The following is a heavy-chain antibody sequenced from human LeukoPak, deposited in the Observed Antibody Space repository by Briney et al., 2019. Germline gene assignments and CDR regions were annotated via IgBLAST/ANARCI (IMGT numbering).Heavy chain of an antibody. Sequence: PGGSLRLSCAASGFTFSSYEMNWVRQAPGKGLEWVSYISSSGSTIYYADSVKGRFTISRDNAKNTLYLQMNSLRAEDTAVYYCAGSASYNWFDPWGQGTLVTVSS. CDR3: AGSASYNWFDP. J-gene: IGHJ5*02. CDR1: GFTFSSYE. V-gene: IGHV3-48*03. D-gene: IGHD3-10*01. CDR2: ISSSGSTI.